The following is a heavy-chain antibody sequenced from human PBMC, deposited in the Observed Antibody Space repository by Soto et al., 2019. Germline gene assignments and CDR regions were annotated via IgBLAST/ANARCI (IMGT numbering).Heavy chain of an antibody. D-gene: IGHD6-19*01. CDR1: GGSFSGCF. J-gene: IGHJ4*02. V-gene: IGHV4-34*01. CDR3: ARRTVTGWFFDS. CDR2: VDHSGDT. Sequence: QVQLQQWGAGLLQASETLSLKCAVYGGSFSGCFWSWVRQSPGKGLEWIGEVDHSGDTKYTPSLKSRVTISVDTSKNQFSLKVRSVTAADTAAYYWARRTVTGWFFDSWGQGTLVKVSS.